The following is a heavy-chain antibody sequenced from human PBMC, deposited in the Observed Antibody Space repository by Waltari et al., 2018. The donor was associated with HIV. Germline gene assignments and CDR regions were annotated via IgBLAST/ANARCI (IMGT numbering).Heavy chain of an antibody. CDR3: ARKDAYKGAEYFQH. D-gene: IGHD1-1*01. CDR1: GFTISNNY. Sequence: EVQLVESGGDLVQPGGSLRLSCVASGFTISNNYMSWVRQAPGMGLECVSLFYRDGTTYYADSVKGRFTISRDTSRNTLYLQMSGLRAEDTAVYYCARKDAYKGAEYFQHWGQGTLVTVSS. J-gene: IGHJ1*01. CDR2: FYRDGTT. V-gene: IGHV3-66*01.